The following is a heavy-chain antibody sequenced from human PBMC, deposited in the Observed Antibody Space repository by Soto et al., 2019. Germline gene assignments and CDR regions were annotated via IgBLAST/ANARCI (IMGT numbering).Heavy chain of an antibody. D-gene: IGHD3-22*01. Sequence: ASETLSLTCTVSGGSISPYYWSWIRQPPGKGLEWIGYIYYSGSTNYNPSLKSRVTISVDMSKNQFSLKLSSVTAADTAVYYCARVIGYYDSSGFYPYVDFWGQGTLVTVSS. CDR3: ARVIGYYDSSGFYPYVDF. V-gene: IGHV4-59*01. CDR2: IYYSGST. J-gene: IGHJ4*02. CDR1: GGSISPYY.